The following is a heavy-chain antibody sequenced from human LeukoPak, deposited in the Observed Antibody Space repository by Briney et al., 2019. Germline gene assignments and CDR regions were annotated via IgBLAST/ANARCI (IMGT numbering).Heavy chain of an antibody. CDR3: ARDMGNMVRGVIANWFDP. V-gene: IGHV4-4*07. D-gene: IGHD3-10*01. CDR2: TYTSGST. CDR1: GGSLSSYY. J-gene: IGHJ5*02. Sequence: SETLSLTCTVSGGSLSSYYWSWIRQPAGKGLEWIGRTYTSGSTNYNPSLKSRVTMSVDTSKNQFSLKLSSVTAADTAVYYCARDMGNMVRGVIANWFDPWGQGTLVTVSS.